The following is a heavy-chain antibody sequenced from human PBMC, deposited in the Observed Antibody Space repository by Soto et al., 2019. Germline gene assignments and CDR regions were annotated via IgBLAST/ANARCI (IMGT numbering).Heavy chain of an antibody. CDR2: IYYSGST. Sequence: QVQLQESGPGLVKPSQTLSLTCTVSGGSISSGGYYWSWIRQHPGKGLEWIGYIYYSGSTYYNPSLKSRVTISVDTSNNQFSLKLSSVTAADTAVDYCARDRNGYNLNDETTGGYYYYSMDVWGKGTTVTVSS. CDR3: ARDRNGYNLNDETTGGYYYYSMDV. D-gene: IGHD1-1*01. V-gene: IGHV4-31*03. J-gene: IGHJ6*03. CDR1: GGSISSGGYY.